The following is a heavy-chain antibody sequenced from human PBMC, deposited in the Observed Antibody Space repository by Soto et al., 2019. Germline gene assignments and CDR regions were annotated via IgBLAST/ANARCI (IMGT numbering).Heavy chain of an antibody. J-gene: IGHJ4*02. Sequence: QVQLVQSGAEMKKPGASVKVSCKASGYTFTSYEINWVRQATGQRLEWMGWMNPNSGDTGYAQKFQGRVTMTRNTSISTAYMELSSLISEDTAVYYCARGELLWFGELLRWGQGTLVTVSS. V-gene: IGHV1-8*01. CDR1: GYTFTSYE. CDR3: ARGELLWFGELLR. CDR2: MNPNSGDT. D-gene: IGHD3-10*01.